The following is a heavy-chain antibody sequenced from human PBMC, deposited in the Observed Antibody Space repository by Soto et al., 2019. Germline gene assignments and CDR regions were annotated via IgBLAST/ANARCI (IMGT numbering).Heavy chain of an antibody. CDR1: RFTCSNYA. D-gene: IGHD6-19*01. CDR3: AKDRSGPGLAAFEI. Sequence: PGGSLKLSCAASRFTCSNYAMNWVRQAPGMGLEWVSGISDRGSRTYYADPVNGRFTISRDNSTHTLYLQMNGLRTADKALYYCAKDRSGPGLAAFEIWGQGTRVTVSS. CDR2: ISDRGSRT. V-gene: IGHV3-23*01. J-gene: IGHJ3*02.